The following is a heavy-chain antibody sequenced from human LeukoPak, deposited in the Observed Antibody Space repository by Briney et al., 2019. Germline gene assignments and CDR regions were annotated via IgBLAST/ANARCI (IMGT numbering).Heavy chain of an antibody. CDR1: GYTSTGYY. D-gene: IGHD1-26*01. V-gene: IGHV1-2*06. CDR3: ARNSGSYSGGAFDI. CDR2: INPNSGGT. Sequence: ASVKVSCKASGYTSTGYYMHWVRQAPGQGLEWMGRINPNSGGTNYAQKFQGRVTMTRDTSISTAYMELSTLRSDDTAVYYCARNSGSYSGGAFDIWGQGTMVTVSS. J-gene: IGHJ3*02.